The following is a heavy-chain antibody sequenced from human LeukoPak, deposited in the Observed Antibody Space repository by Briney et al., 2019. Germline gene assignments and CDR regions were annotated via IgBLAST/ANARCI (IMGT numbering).Heavy chain of an antibody. V-gene: IGHV3-30*18. D-gene: IGHD6-13*01. J-gene: IGHJ4*02. CDR2: ISSDGNSN. CDR3: AKDGGAAGTFDY. Sequence: GRSLRLSCAASGFIFSSYAMQWVRQAPGRGREWVAVISSDGNSNFYSNSVRGRFTISRDNSKNTVYLQMNTLKGEDTAVYYCAKDGGAAGTFDYWGQGTLVTVSS. CDR1: GFIFSSYA.